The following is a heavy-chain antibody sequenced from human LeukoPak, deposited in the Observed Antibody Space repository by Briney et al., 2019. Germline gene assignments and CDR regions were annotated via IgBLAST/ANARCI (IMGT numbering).Heavy chain of an antibody. D-gene: IGHD3-9*01. V-gene: IGHV1-18*01. CDR1: GYSFTSYG. CDR2: ITTYNGKT. Sequence: ASVKVSCKASGYSFTSYGITWVRRAPGQGLEWMGWITTYNGKTNYAQNFQTKVTVTTDTSTNTAYMELRSLRSDDTAVYYCARGINYDLLTGYSERFDFWGQGTPVTVSS. J-gene: IGHJ4*02. CDR3: ARGINYDLLTGYSERFDF.